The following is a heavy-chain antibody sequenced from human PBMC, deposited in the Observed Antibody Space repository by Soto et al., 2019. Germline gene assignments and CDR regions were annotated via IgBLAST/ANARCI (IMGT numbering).Heavy chain of an antibody. CDR3: ARYYYDSSGYYYGWFDP. D-gene: IGHD3-22*01. CDR1: GDSISTYY. V-gene: IGHV4-59*01. CDR2: IYYTGNT. J-gene: IGHJ5*02. Sequence: SETLSLTCTVSGDSISTYYWSWVRQPPGKGLEWIAYIYYTGNTYYNPSLKSRVTISMDTSKNQFSLKLSSVTAADTAVYYCARYYYDSSGYYYGWFDPWGQGTLVTVSS.